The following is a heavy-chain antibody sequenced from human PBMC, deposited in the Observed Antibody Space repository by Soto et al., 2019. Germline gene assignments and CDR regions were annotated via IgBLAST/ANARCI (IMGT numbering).Heavy chain of an antibody. CDR1: GYTFTGYY. CDR2: INPNSGGT. J-gene: IGHJ6*02. Sequence: ASVKVSCKASGYTFTGYYMHWVRQAPGQGLEWMGWINPNSGGTNYAQKFQGRVTMTRDTSISTAYMELSRLRSDDTAVYYCARFKYCTNAVCYVDYYGMDVWGQGTTVTVSS. CDR3: ARFKYCTNAVCYVDYYGMDV. V-gene: IGHV1-2*02. D-gene: IGHD2-8*01.